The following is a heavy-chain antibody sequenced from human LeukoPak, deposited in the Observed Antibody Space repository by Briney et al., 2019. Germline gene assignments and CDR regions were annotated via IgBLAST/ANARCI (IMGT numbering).Heavy chain of an antibody. V-gene: IGHV4-61*02. CDR3: ARDLRGYEDYYYYYMDV. Sequence: SETLSLTCTVSGGSISSGNYSWSWIRQPAGKGLEWIGRIYTSGSTNYNPSLKSRVTMSVDTSKNQFSLKLSSVTAADTAVYYCARDLRGYEDYYYYYMDVWGKGTTVTVSS. J-gene: IGHJ6*03. CDR2: IYTSGST. D-gene: IGHD5-12*01. CDR1: GGSISSGNYS.